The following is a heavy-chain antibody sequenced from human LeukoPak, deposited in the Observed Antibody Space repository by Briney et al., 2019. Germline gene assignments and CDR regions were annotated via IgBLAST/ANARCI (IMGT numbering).Heavy chain of an antibody. CDR1: GFTFTNHW. D-gene: IGHD6-6*01. V-gene: IGHV3-74*01. CDR3: AKTPHKFSSSSGYGDY. CDR2: IRPDGRET. J-gene: IGHJ4*02. Sequence: QPGGSLRLSCAASGFTFTNHWMHWVRQAPGKGLVWVSRIRPDGRETNHADSVKGRFTISRDNAKNTLYLQMNSLRAEDTAVYYCAKTPHKFSSSSGYGDYWGQGTLVTVSS.